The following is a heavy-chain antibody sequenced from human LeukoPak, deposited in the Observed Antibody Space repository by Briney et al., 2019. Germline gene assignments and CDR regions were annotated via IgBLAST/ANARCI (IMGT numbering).Heavy chain of an antibody. CDR2: IYPGDSDT. CDR3: ARHDWGSGWYRMGALDS. Sequence: ESLKISCKGSGYSFPSYWIGWVRQIPGKGLEWMGIIYPGDSDTRYSPSFQGQVTISADKSISTAYLQWSSLKASGTAMYYCARHDWGSGWYRMGALDSWGQGTMVTVSS. V-gene: IGHV5-51*01. CDR1: GYSFPSYW. D-gene: IGHD6-19*01. J-gene: IGHJ3*02.